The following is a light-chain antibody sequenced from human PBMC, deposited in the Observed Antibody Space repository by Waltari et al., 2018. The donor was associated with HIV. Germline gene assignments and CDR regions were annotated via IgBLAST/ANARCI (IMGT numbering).Light chain of an antibody. CDR2: EVT. V-gene: IGLV2-8*01. CDR3: SSYGDNIRVL. CDR1: SSDIGAYDS. J-gene: IGLJ2*01. Sequence: QSALPQPPSASGSLGQSVTISCTGSSSDIGAYDSVSWFQQHPHSAPKLLLYEVTKRPSGVPDRFSGSRSGDTAFLSVSGLQPDDSAAYFCSSYGDNIRVLFGGGTNLTVL.